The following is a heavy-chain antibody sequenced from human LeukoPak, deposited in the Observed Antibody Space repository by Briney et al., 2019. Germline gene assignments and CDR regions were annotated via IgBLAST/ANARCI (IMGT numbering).Heavy chain of an antibody. CDR2: ISTSSSYI. J-gene: IGHJ4*02. D-gene: IGHD2-8*01. Sequence: GGSLRLSCAASGFTFSSYEMNWVRQAPGKGLDWVSYISTSSSYIYYADSVKGRFTTSRDNAKNSLYLQLNSLRGEDTAVYYCARVAACANGVCSDFDYWGQGTLVTVSS. V-gene: IGHV3-21*01. CDR3: ARVAACANGVCSDFDY. CDR1: GFTFSSYE.